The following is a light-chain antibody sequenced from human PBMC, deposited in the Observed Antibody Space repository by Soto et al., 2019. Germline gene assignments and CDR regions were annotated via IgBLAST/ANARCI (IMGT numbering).Light chain of an antibody. CDR1: SSDVGSYNL. Sequence: ALTQPASVSGSPGQSITISCTGTSSDVGSYNLVSWYQQHPGKAPKLMIYEGSKRPSGVSNRFSGSKSGNTASLTISGLQAEDEADYYCCSYAGSSTPVVFGGGTQLTVL. CDR3: CSYAGSSTPVV. V-gene: IGLV2-23*01. J-gene: IGLJ2*01. CDR2: EGS.